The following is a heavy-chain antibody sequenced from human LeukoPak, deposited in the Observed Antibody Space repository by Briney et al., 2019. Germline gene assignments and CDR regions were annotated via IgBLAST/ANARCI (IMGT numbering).Heavy chain of an antibody. D-gene: IGHD1/OR15-1a*01. CDR1: GFTFAHYG. Sequence: PGGSLRLSCEDSGFTFAHYGLSWVRQAPGKGLEWVAGSNWSGDNTFYADSVKGRFTISRDNTKKTLYLQMNNLRGEDTATYYCAREFTSNWNNLAYWGQGTLVTVSS. CDR2: SNWSGDNT. CDR3: AREFTSNWNNLAY. J-gene: IGHJ4*02. V-gene: IGHV3-20*04.